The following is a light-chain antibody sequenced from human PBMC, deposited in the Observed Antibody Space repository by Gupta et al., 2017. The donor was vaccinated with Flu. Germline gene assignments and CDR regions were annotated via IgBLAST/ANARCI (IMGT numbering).Light chain of an antibody. CDR1: QKIDDY. CDR2: AAS. CDR3: QQSYSSPYT. J-gene: IGKJ1*01. Sequence: DIQMTQSPSSLSASVGDTVTITCRASQKIDDYLNWYQFKSGNAPKLLVSAASTLQSGDPSRFSGSGSGTDFTLTISRLQPEDFATYYCQQSYSSPYTFGQGTKVEI. V-gene: IGKV1-39*01.